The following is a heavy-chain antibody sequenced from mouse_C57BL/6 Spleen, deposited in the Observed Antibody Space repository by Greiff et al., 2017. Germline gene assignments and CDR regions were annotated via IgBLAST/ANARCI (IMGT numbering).Heavy chain of an antibody. CDR3: ARSGDYYYFDY. CDR1: GYAFSSSW. J-gene: IGHJ2*01. V-gene: IGHV1-82*01. Sequence: VQLVESGPELVKPGASVKISCKASGYAFSSSWMNWVKQRPGKGLEWIGRIYPGDGDTNYNGKFKGKDTLTADKSSSTAYMQLSSLTSEDSAVYFCARSGDYYYFDYWGQGTTLTVSS. CDR2: IYPGDGDT. D-gene: IGHD1-1*01.